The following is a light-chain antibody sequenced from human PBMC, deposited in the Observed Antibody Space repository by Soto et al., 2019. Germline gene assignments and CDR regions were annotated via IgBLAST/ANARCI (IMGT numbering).Light chain of an antibody. V-gene: IGKV3-15*01. J-gene: IGKJ5*01. CDR3: QQYGSFIIT. CDR2: GAS. CDR1: QSVSSN. Sequence: EIVMTQSPATLSVSPGERATLSCRASQSVSSNLAWYQQKPGQAPRLLIYGASTRATGIPARFSGSGSGTDFTLTISRLEPEDFAVYYCQQYGSFIITFGQGTRLEIK.